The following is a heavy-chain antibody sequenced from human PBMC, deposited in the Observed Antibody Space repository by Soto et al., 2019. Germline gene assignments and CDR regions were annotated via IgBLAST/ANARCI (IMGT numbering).Heavy chain of an antibody. CDR2: VYHSGST. V-gene: IGHV4-38-2*01. Sequence: YDWRWLKKPPGKGLEWVWSVYHSGSTYYNPSLKSRITISLDTSKNHFSLKLRSVTAADSAVYYCARSGTTTSTVPAQWGQGALVTVSS. CDR3: ARSGTTTSTVPAQ. J-gene: IGHJ4*02. D-gene: IGHD1-1*01. CDR1: YD.